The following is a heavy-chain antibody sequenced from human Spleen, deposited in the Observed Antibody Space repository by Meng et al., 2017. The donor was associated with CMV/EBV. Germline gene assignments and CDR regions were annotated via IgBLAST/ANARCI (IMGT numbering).Heavy chain of an antibody. CDR1: VWVLSVYY. D-gene: IGHD6-13*01. Sequence: QCVGRLLRPSGLLSLPAAVYVWVLSVYYWGWIRQPPGKGLEWIWEINHIGSTNYNPSLKSRVTISLDTSKNQFSLKLSSVTAADTAVYYCARGAYSSSWTIDYWGQGTLVTVSS. V-gene: IGHV4-34*01. J-gene: IGHJ4*02. CDR3: ARGAYSSSWTIDY. CDR2: INHIGST.